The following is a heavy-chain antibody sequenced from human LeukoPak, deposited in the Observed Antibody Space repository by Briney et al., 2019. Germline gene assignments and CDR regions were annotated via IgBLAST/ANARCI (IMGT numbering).Heavy chain of an antibody. CDR3: AKDTGDSGPVDY. Sequence: GGSLRLSCAASGFTFSSYAMHWVRQAPGKGLEWVAVISYDGSNKYYADSVKGRFTISRDNSKNTLYLQMNSLRAEDTAVYYCAKDTGDSGPVDYWGQGTLVTVSS. CDR1: GFTFSSYA. J-gene: IGHJ4*02. D-gene: IGHD5-18*01. V-gene: IGHV3-30-3*01. CDR2: ISYDGSNK.